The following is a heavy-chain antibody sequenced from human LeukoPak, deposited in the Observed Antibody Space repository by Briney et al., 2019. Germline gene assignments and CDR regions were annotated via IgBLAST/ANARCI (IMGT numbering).Heavy chain of an antibody. CDR1: GFTFYDYA. J-gene: IGHJ4*02. V-gene: IGHV3-74*01. D-gene: IGHD4-11*01. Sequence: GGSLRLSCAASGFTFYDYAMHWVRQAPGKGLVWVSRINTDGRTITYADSVKGRFTISRDNATNTLYLQMNSLRAEDTAVYYCVRSALLTTEFYFDYWGQGTLVTVSS. CDR3: VRSALLTTEFYFDY. CDR2: INTDGRTI.